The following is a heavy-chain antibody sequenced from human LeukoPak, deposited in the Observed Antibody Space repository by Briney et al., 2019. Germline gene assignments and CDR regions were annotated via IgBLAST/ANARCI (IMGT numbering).Heavy chain of an antibody. J-gene: IGHJ6*03. D-gene: IGHD4-23*01. CDR1: GFTVNSNY. Sequence: EGSLRLSCAASGFTVNSNYMSWVRQAPGKGLEWVSVIYSGGSTYYADSVKGRFTISRENSKNTLYLQMNSLRAEDTAVYYCAAVAGYYYYMDVWGKGTTVTISS. V-gene: IGHV3-66*01. CDR3: AAVAGYYYYMDV. CDR2: IYSGGST.